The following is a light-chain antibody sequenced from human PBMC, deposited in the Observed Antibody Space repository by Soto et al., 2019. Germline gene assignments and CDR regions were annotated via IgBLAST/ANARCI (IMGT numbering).Light chain of an antibody. CDR2: DAS. J-gene: IGKJ1*01. CDR3: QQYNYWPPIT. CDR1: QSVTTY. Sequence: EIVLTQSPATLSLSPGGRAILSGGSSQSVTTYLAWYQQKSGQAPRLLIYDASDRATGIPARFSGSGSGTDFTLTISSLEPEDFAIYYCQQYNYWPPITFGQGTKVDIK. V-gene: IGKV3-11*01.